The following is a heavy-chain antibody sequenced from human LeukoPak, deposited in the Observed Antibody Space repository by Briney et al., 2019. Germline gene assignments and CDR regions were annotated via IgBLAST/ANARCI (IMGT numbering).Heavy chain of an antibody. Sequence: GGSLRLSCAASGFTFSSYAMNWVRQPPGEGLVWVSRIKPDGSSISYADSVKGRFTISRDNAKNTLYLQMNTLRAEDTAVYYCATLYGGSTDYWGQGTLVTVSS. CDR3: ATLYGGSTDY. V-gene: IGHV3-74*01. CDR1: GFTFSSYA. CDR2: IKPDGSSI. D-gene: IGHD5-12*01. J-gene: IGHJ4*02.